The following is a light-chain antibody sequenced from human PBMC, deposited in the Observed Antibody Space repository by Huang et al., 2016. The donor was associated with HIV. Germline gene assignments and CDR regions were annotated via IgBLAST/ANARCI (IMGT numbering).Light chain of an antibody. V-gene: IGKV2-28*01. CDR3: MQTLQIPGT. CDR1: QSLLYTNGYNY. CDR2: LGS. Sequence: EILMTQSPVFLPVSPGEPASISCRSTQSLLYTNGYNYLDWFQQKAGQSPQLLSYLGSNRASGVPARFSGSGSGSNFTLKISRVEAEDVATYYCMQTLQIPGTFGQGTKVEI. J-gene: IGKJ1*01.